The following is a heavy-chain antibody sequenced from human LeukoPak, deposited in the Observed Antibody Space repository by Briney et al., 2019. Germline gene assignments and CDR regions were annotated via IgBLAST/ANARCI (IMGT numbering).Heavy chain of an antibody. D-gene: IGHD6-19*01. CDR1: GFTFSDHF. CDR3: VRVGSVSGSDYLDY. Sequence: PGGSLSLSCAVSGFTFSDHFLDWVRQAPGKGLEWVGRSRNKAKSYTTEYAASVKGRFTISRDDSKSSLYLQMNSLETEDTAVYYCVRVGSVSGSDYLDYWGQGTLVTVSS. J-gene: IGHJ4*02. V-gene: IGHV3-72*01. CDR2: SRNKAKSYTT.